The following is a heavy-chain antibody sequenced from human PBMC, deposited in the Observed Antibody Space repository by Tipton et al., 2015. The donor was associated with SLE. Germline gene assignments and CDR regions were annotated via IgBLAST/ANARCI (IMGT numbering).Heavy chain of an antibody. CDR3: ARGRYYFDY. V-gene: IGHV4-59*12. CDR2: IYYSGST. J-gene: IGHJ4*02. Sequence: TLSLTCTVSGDSISTYYGSWIRQPPGKGLEWIGYIYYSGSTNYNPSLKSRVSFSVDTSKNQFSLKLSPVTAADTAVYYCARGRYYFDYWGQGTLVTVSS. CDR1: GDSISTYY.